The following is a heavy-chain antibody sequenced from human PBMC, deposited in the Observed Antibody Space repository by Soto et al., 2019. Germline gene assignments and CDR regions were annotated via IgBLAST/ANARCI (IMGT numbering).Heavy chain of an antibody. CDR2: ISYEGSNN. D-gene: IGHD1-26*01. Sequence: PGGSLRLSCAASGFPFRSYAMHWVRQAAGNGLEWVAVISYEGSNNYYADSVKGRFTISRDYSKHTLYLQMNSLRSEETSVYYCARYFGSLVATIDYWGQGTLVTVSS. J-gene: IGHJ4*02. CDR1: GFPFRSYA. V-gene: IGHV3-30-3*01. CDR3: ARYFGSLVATIDY.